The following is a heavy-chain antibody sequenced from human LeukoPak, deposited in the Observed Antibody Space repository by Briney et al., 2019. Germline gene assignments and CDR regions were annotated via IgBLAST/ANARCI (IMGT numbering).Heavy chain of an antibody. CDR1: GFTFSSYA. Sequence: GGSLRLSCAASGFTFSSYAMSWVRQAPGKGLEWVAVISYDGSNKYYADSVKGRFTISRDNSKNTLYLQMNSLRAEDTAVYYCARVQLALTGYFPPGWTIDYWGQGTLVTVSS. CDR2: ISYDGSNK. V-gene: IGHV3-30-3*01. D-gene: IGHD3-9*01. J-gene: IGHJ4*02. CDR3: ARVQLALTGYFPPGWTIDY.